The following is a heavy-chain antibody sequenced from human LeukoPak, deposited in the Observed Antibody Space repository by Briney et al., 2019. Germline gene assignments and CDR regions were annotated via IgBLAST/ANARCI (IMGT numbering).Heavy chain of an antibody. Sequence: GASVKVSCKASGYTLTSYGTNWMRQAPGQGLEWMGWISTQSGNTNYAQKVQGRLTLTTDRSTNTAYMELRSLRSDDTAVYYCARGAYGDKWGQGPMVTVSS. CDR2: ISTQSGNT. J-gene: IGHJ1*01. CDR3: ARGAYGDK. D-gene: IGHD4-17*01. V-gene: IGHV1-18*01. CDR1: GYTLTSYG.